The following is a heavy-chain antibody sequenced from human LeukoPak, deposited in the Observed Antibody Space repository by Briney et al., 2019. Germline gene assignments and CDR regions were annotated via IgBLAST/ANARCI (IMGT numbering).Heavy chain of an antibody. CDR2: ISGSGGST. CDR1: GFTFSSYA. V-gene: IGHV3-23*01. J-gene: IGHJ4*02. Sequence: PGGSLRLSCAASGFTFSSYAMGWVRQAPGKGLEWVSAISGSGGSTYYADSVKGRFTISRDNSKNTLYLQMNSLRAEDTAVYYCAKDLSGSLVGATIDYWGQGTLVTVSS. CDR3: AKDLSGSLVGATIDY. D-gene: IGHD1-26*01.